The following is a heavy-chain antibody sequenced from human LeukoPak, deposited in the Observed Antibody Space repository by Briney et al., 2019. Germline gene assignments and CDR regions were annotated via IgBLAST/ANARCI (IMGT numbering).Heavy chain of an antibody. Sequence: SETLSLTCAVYGGSFSGYYWSWLRQPPGKGLEWIGEINHSGSTNYNPSLKSRVTISVDTSKNQFSLKLSSVTAADTAVYYGARGRRSSLVYWGQGTLVTISS. V-gene: IGHV4-34*01. CDR3: ARGRRSSLVY. D-gene: IGHD6-13*01. CDR1: GGSFSGYY. J-gene: IGHJ4*02. CDR2: INHSGST.